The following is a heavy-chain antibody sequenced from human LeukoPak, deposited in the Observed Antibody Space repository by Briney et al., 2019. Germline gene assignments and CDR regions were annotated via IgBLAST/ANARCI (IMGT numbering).Heavy chain of an antibody. J-gene: IGHJ4*02. CDR2: IYYSGST. V-gene: IGHV4-39*06. CDR3: ASAYSSSWSSNYDY. CDR1: GGSISSSSYY. Sequence: SETLSLTCTVSGGSISSSSYYWGWIRQPPGKGLEWIGSIYYSGSTYYNPSLKSRVTISVDTSKNQFTLKLSSVTAADTAVYYCASAYSSSWSSNYDYWGQGTLVTVSS. D-gene: IGHD6-13*01.